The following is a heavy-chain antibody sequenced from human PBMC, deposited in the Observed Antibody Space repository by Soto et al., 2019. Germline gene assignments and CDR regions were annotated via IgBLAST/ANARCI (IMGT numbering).Heavy chain of an antibody. J-gene: IGHJ4*02. Sequence: QVQLVESGGGVVQPARSLRLSCAASGFTFSSYGMHWGRQAPGKGLAWVAVIWYDGSNKYYADSVKGRFTISRDNSKNALYRQMNSLRAEDTAVYYCASLGGSGSNWGYYFDYCGQGTLVTVSS. CDR2: IWYDGSNK. CDR3: ASLGGSGSNWGYYFDY. V-gene: IGHV3-33*01. CDR1: GFTFSSYG. D-gene: IGHD3-10*01.